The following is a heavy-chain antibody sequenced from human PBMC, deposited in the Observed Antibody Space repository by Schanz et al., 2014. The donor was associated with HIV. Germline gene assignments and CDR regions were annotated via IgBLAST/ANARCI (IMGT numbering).Heavy chain of an antibody. V-gene: IGHV1-69*06. CDR3: ARGGSGWYGYEGFDY. CDR1: GGTLSSYA. D-gene: IGHD6-19*01. Sequence: QVQLVQSGAEVTKPGSSVKVSCKASGGTLSSYAISWVRQAPGQGLEWMGGIIPIFGTTNYAQKLQGRVTMTTDTSTTTAYMELRSLRSDETAIYYCARGGSGWYGYEGFDYWGQGTLVTVSS. J-gene: IGHJ4*02. CDR2: IIPIFGTT.